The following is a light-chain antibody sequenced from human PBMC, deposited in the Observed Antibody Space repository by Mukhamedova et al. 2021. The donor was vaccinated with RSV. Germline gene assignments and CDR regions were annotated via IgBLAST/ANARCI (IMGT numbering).Light chain of an antibody. CDR2: ESS. V-gene: IGKV1-5*03. J-gene: IGKJ1*01. Sequence: WYQRRVHGKAPNLLMYESSSLESGVPSRFSGSGSGTEFTLTISSLQPDDFATYYCQQYYSNLTFGQGTKVEIK. CDR3: QQYYSNLT.